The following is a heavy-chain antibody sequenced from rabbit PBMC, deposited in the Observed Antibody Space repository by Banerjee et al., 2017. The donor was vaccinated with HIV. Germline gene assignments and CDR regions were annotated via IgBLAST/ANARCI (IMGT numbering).Heavy chain of an antibody. J-gene: IGHJ4*01. V-gene: IGHV1S40*01. CDR2: IYAGSSGST. D-gene: IGHD6-1*01. CDR3: ARAVTGYAGYACAINL. CDR1: GIDFSSSYY. Sequence: EESGGDLVKPGGTLTLTCKASGIDFSSSYYMCWVRQAPGKGLEWIACIYAGSSGSTYYASWAKGRFTISKTSSTTVTLQMTSLTAADTATYFCARAVTGYAGYACAINLWGPGTLVTVS.